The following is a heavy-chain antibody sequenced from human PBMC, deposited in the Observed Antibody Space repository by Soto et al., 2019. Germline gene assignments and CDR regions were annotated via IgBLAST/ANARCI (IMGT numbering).Heavy chain of an antibody. CDR2: IGDSGGMP. Sequence: GGSLRLSCAASGFTFSNNAMSWVRQAPGKGLEWVSLIGDSGGMPYYPESVKGRFTISRDTSRNTLYLQMNSLRVEDTAVYYCAKVISTGIHRGYLDYWGQGTLVTVSS. CDR3: AKVISTGIHRGYLDY. D-gene: IGHD3-10*01. CDR1: GFTFSNNA. J-gene: IGHJ4*02. V-gene: IGHV3-23*01.